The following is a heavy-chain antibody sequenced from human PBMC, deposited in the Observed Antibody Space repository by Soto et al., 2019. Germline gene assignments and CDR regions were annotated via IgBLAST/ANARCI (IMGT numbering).Heavy chain of an antibody. CDR2: ISSSSSYI. D-gene: IGHD4-17*01. CDR3: ARDRYGDYVADI. Sequence: GGSLRLSCAASGFTFSSYSMNWVRQAPGKGLEWVSSISSSSSYIYYADSVKGRFTISRDNAKNSLYLQMNSLRAEDTAVYYCARDRYGDYVADIWGQGTMVTVSS. V-gene: IGHV3-21*01. J-gene: IGHJ3*02. CDR1: GFTFSSYS.